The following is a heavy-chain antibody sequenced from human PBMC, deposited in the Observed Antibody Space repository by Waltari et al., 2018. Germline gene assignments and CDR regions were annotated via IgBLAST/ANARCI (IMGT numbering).Heavy chain of an antibody. J-gene: IGHJ4*02. D-gene: IGHD2-21*02. CDR1: GGSISSTTYY. V-gene: IGHV4-39*07. CDR3: ARRVVTTGGVDY. CDR2: IHYSGNT. Sequence: QLQLQESGPRLVRPSETLSLTCTVSGGSISSTTYYWAWIRQTPGKGLEWIGYIHYSGNTYYTPSLRSRVTISVDTSKTQFSLNLRSVTAADTAVYYCARRVVTTGGVDYWGQGTLVTVSS.